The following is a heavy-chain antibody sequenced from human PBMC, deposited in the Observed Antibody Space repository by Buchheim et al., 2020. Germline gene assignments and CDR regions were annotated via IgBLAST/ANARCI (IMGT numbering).Heavy chain of an antibody. Sequence: QVQLQESGPGLVKPSQTLSLTCTVSGGSISSGSYYWSWIRQPAGKGLEWIGRIYTSGSTNYNPSLKSRVTISVDTSKNQFSLKLSSVTAADTAVYYCARFGEPARGYYSMDVWGQGTT. CDR2: IYTSGST. V-gene: IGHV4-61*02. J-gene: IGHJ6*02. CDR3: ARFGEPARGYYSMDV. CDR1: GGSISSGSYY. D-gene: IGHD3-10*01.